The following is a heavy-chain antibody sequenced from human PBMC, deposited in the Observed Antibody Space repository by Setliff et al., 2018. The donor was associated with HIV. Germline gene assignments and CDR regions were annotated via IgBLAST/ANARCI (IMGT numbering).Heavy chain of an antibody. Sequence: SETLSLTCTVSGGSISSSSYYWGWIRQPPGKGLEWIGNIYYSGSTYYNPSLKSRVAISIDTSMNQFSLKLSSVTAADTTVYFCARVRTGSYFQRLDYYYMDVWGKGTTVTVSS. D-gene: IGHD3-9*01. CDR2: IYYSGST. CDR1: GGSISSSSYY. V-gene: IGHV4-39*01. CDR3: ARVRTGSYFQRLDYYYMDV. J-gene: IGHJ6*03.